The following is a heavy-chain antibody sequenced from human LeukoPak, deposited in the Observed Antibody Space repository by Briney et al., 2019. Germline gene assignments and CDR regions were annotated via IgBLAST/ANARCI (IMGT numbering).Heavy chain of an antibody. Sequence: GRSLRLSCAASGFTFSSYAMHWVRQAPGKGLEWVAVISYDGSNKYYAASVKGRFTISRENAKSSLYLQMNSLRVGDTAVYYCVRAPPGTGWLIDHWGQGTLVAVSS. CDR2: ISYDGSNK. V-gene: IGHV3-30*14. J-gene: IGHJ4*02. CDR3: VRAPPGTGWLIDH. CDR1: GFTFSSYA. D-gene: IGHD5-12*01.